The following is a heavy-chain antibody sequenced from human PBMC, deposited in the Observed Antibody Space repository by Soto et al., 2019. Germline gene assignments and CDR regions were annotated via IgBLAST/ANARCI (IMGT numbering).Heavy chain of an antibody. V-gene: IGHV4-38-2*01. CDR1: GYSISSGFY. D-gene: IGHD4-17*01. CDR2: IHHSGST. CDR3: AVDYANGYYFDY. J-gene: IGHJ4*02. Sequence: PSETLSLTCGVSGYSISSGFYWGWIRQPPGKGLEWIGNIHHSGSTHYNPSLKSRVTISVDTSKNQFSLKLSSVTAADTAMYYCAVDYANGYYFDYWGQGTLVTVSS.